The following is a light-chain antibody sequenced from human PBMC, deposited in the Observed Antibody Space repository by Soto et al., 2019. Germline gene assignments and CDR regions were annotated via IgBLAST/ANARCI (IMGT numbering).Light chain of an antibody. CDR1: TGDVTSGHY. Sequence: QAVVTQEPSLTVSPGGTVTLSCGSSTGDVTSGHYHYCLQQKPGQAPRTLIYDKRNKDSWTPARFSGSPLGAKAALTLSGAQEEEDAEYYCLFAYSVAPAVFGGGTQLTVL. CDR2: DKR. J-gene: IGLJ7*01. V-gene: IGLV7-46*01. CDR3: LFAYSVAPAV.